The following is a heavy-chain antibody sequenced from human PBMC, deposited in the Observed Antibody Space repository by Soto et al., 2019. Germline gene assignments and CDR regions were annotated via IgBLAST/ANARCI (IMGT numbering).Heavy chain of an antibody. CDR1: GFSISDYA. J-gene: IGHJ1*01. Sequence: GGSLRLSCAASGFSISDYAMSWVRQAPGKGLEWVSTIGDATDKTYYADSVKGRFTISRDTSKNTIFLQMNGLRAEDTAVYYCAKATHNAEREYCSTTSCAAEYFQHWGQGTPV. D-gene: IGHD2-2*01. CDR3: AKATHNAEREYCSTTSCAAEYFQH. CDR2: IGDATDKT. V-gene: IGHV3-23*01.